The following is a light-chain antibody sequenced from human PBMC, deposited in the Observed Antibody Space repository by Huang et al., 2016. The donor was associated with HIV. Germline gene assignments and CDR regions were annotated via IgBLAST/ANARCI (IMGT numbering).Light chain of an antibody. CDR2: KAS. V-gene: IGKV1-5*03. J-gene: IGKJ1*01. Sequence: DIQMSQSPSTLSASVGYRVTITCRASHSVSSWLAWYQQKPGKAPKILIYKASTLESGVPSRCSGSGSGTEFTLTISSLEPDDFASYYCQQYNTYSTFGQGTKVEIK. CDR3: QQYNTYST. CDR1: HSVSSW.